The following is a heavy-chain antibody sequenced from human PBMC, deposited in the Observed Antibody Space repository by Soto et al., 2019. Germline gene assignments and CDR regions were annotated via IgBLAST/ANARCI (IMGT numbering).Heavy chain of an antibody. Sequence: QVQLVESGGGVVQPGRSLRLSCAAPGFTLSDYAMHWVRQAPGKGLGWVAVVAYDGRSKYYADSVKGRFTISRDNSSTTVYLQMNSLRDEDTAMYYCARDDILVIPGGSYNYGMDVWGHGTTVTVSS. CDR1: GFTLSDYA. J-gene: IGHJ6*02. CDR3: ARDDILVIPGGSYNYGMDV. D-gene: IGHD2-2*01. V-gene: IGHV3-30*04. CDR2: VAYDGRSK.